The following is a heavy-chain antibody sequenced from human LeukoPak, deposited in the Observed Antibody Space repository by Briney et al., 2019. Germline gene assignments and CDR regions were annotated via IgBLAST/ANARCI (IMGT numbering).Heavy chain of an antibody. Sequence: GGSLRLSCAASGFIFSNYFMIWVRQAPGKGLEWVSCMTGSGGSTYHADSVKGRFTVSRDTSKNTLYLQMNSLRAEDTAVYYCAKGGRIGITGTFFDYWGQGTLVTVSS. J-gene: IGHJ4*02. CDR2: MTGSGGST. CDR3: AKGGRIGITGTFFDY. D-gene: IGHD1-20*01. CDR1: GFIFSNYF. V-gene: IGHV3-23*01.